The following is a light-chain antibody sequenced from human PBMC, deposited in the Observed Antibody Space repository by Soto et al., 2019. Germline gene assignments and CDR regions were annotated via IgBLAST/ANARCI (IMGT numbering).Light chain of an antibody. V-gene: IGKV1-9*01. CDR1: EGIVNY. CDR2: GAS. CDR3: QQLFRYPLA. Sequence: IQLTQSPSSLSASVGDRVTITCRASEGIVNYLAWYQQQPGKAPKLLIYGASTLQGGVPSRYSGSGSGTDFTLTINSLQTEDCATYHCQQLFRYPLAFGQGTRLEMK. J-gene: IGKJ5*01.